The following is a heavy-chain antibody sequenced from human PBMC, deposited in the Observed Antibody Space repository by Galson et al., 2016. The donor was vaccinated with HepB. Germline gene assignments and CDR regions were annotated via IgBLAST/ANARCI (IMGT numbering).Heavy chain of an antibody. V-gene: IGHV3-53*01. CDR3: ARGRYSSGANDDS. J-gene: IGHJ4*02. CDR1: GFTFRANA. D-gene: IGHD6-19*01. CDR2: IYGGGST. Sequence: SLRLSCAASGFTFRANAMHWVRQAPGQGLEWVSVIYGGGSTYYADSVQGRFTISRDTSNNTVSLQMNSLRAEDTAVYYCARGRYSSGANDDSWGQGTLVTVSS.